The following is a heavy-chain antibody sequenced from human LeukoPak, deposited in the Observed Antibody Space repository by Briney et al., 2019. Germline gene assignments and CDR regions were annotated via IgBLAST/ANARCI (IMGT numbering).Heavy chain of an antibody. CDR2: INHSGST. V-gene: IGHV4-34*01. CDR3: ARLQDHSSGYYRSNWFDP. D-gene: IGHD3-22*01. J-gene: IGHJ5*02. Sequence: SETLSLTCAVYGGSFSGYYWSWIRQPPGKGLEWIGEINHSGSTNYNPSLKSRVTISVDTSKNQFSLKLSSVTVADTAVYYCARLQDHSSGYYRSNWFDPWGQGTLVTVSS. CDR1: GGSFSGYY.